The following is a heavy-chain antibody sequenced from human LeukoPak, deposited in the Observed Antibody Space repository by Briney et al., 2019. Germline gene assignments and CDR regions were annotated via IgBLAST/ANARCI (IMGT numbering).Heavy chain of an antibody. CDR2: IYYSGST. Sequence: SETLSLTCTVSGGSISSSSYYWGWIRQPPGKGLEWIGSIYYSGSTYYNPSLKSRVTISVDTSKNQFSLKLSSVTAADTAVYYCARDRYYGSGSYGYDWFDPWGQGTLVTVSS. D-gene: IGHD3-10*01. V-gene: IGHV4-39*07. J-gene: IGHJ5*02. CDR3: ARDRYYGSGSYGYDWFDP. CDR1: GGSISSSSYY.